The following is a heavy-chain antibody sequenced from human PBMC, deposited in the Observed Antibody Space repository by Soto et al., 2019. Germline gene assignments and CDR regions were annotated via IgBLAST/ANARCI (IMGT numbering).Heavy chain of an antibody. CDR1: GGSVSSNHW. V-gene: IGHV4-4*02. Sequence: QVQLQESGPGLVKPSGTLSLTCAVSGGSVSSNHWWSWVRQSPGKGLEWMGEIYHSGSAHYNPSLKSRATISLDKFKNLFSLRLTSVTAADTAVYYCARGPGVVVSANDAFDIWGPGTRVIVSS. D-gene: IGHD2-21*02. CDR2: IYHSGSA. CDR3: ARGPGVVVSANDAFDI. J-gene: IGHJ3*02.